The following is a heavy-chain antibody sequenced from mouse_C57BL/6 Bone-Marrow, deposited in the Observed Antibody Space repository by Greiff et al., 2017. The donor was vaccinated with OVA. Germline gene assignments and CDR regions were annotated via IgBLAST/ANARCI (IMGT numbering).Heavy chain of an antibody. V-gene: IGHV1-62-2*01. D-gene: IGHD1-1*01. CDR3: ARHEGYGSSIDY. Sequence: QVQLQQSGAELVKPGASVKLSCKASGYTFTEYTIHWVKQRSGQGLEWIGWFYPGSGSITYNEKLKDKATLTADKSSSTVYMELSRLTSEDSAVYFGARHEGYGSSIDYWGQGTTLTVSS. CDR2: FYPGSGSI. J-gene: IGHJ2*01. CDR1: GYTFTEYT.